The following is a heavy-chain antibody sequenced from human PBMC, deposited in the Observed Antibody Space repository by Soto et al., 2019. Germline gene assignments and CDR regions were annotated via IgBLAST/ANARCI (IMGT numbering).Heavy chain of an antibody. CDR2: INHSGST. CDR3: ARGSLYSSGWYGERRYYGMDV. Sequence: PSETLSLTCAVYGGSFSGYYWSWIRQPPGKGLEWIGEINHSGSTNYNPSLKSRVTISVDTSKNQFSLKLSSVTAADTAVYYCARGSLYSSGWYGERRYYGMDVWGQGTTVT. J-gene: IGHJ6*02. V-gene: IGHV4-34*01. D-gene: IGHD6-19*01. CDR1: GGSFSGYY.